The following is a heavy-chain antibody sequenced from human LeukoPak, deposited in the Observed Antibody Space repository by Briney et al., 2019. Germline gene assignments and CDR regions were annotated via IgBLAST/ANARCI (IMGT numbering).Heavy chain of an antibody. V-gene: IGHV3-43D*03. CDR1: GFTFDDYA. Sequence: GGSLRLSCAASGFTFDDYAMHWVRQAPGKGLEWVSLISWDGGSTYYAGSVKGRFTISRDNSKNSLYLQMNSLRAEDTALYYCAKDIIAVAGGFGYFDYWGQGTLVTVSS. J-gene: IGHJ4*02. CDR3: AKDIIAVAGGFGYFDY. CDR2: ISWDGGST. D-gene: IGHD6-19*01.